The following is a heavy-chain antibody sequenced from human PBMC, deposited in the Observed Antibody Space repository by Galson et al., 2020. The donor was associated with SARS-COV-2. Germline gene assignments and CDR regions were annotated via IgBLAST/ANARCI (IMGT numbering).Heavy chain of an antibody. CDR2: IYYSGST. V-gene: IGHV4-31*03. CDR1: GDSISTGGYY. D-gene: IGHD6-6*01. CDR3: ARASRADYYGLDV. J-gene: IGHJ6*02. Sequence: SETLSLTCTVSGDSISTGGYYWSWIRQHPGEGLEWIGYIYYSGSTYYNPSLKSRVTISVDTSKNQFSLKLSSVTAADTAVYYCARASRADYYGLDVWGQGTTVTVS.